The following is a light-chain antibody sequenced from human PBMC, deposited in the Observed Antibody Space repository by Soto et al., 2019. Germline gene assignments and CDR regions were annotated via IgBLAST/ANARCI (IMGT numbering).Light chain of an antibody. CDR1: QSVSNN. J-gene: IGKJ4*01. CDR2: GAS. CDR3: EQYNSWPLT. V-gene: IGKV3-15*01. Sequence: EIVMTQSPATLSVSPGERATLSCRASQSVSNNLAWYQQKPGQAPRLRIYGASTRATGIPARFSCSGSGTEFTLTISSLQSEDFAVYYCEQYNSWPLTFGGGTKVAIK.